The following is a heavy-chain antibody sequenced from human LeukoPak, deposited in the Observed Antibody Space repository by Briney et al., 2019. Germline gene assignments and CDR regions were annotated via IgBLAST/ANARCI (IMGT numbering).Heavy chain of an antibody. V-gene: IGHV1-46*01. D-gene: IGHD5-18*01. CDR2: INPSGGST. CDR3: ARDGGEDTAMVP. J-gene: IGHJ5*02. CDR1: GYTFTSYY. Sequence: GSSVKVSCKASGYTFTSYYMHWVRQAPGQGLEWMGIINPSGGSTSYAQKFQGRVTMTRDTSTSTVYMELSSLRSEDTAVYYCARDGGEDTAMVPWGQGTLVTVSS.